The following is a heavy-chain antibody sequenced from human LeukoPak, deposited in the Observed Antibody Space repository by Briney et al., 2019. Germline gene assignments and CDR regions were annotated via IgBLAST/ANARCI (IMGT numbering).Heavy chain of an antibody. CDR3: AKTLSGWVYFDY. CDR1: GFTFDDYA. Sequence: GGSLRLSCAASGFTFDDYAMHWVRQAPGKGLEWVSGISWNSGSIGYADSVKGRFTISRDNAKNSLYLQMNSLRAEDTALYYCAKTLSGWVYFDYWGQGTLVTVSS. CDR2: ISWNSGSI. D-gene: IGHD6-19*01. V-gene: IGHV3-9*01. J-gene: IGHJ4*02.